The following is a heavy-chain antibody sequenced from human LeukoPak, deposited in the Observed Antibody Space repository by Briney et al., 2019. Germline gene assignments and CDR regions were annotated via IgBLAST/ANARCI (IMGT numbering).Heavy chain of an antibody. CDR1: GYTFTSYY. J-gene: IGHJ6*03. Sequence: ASVKVSCKASGYTFTSYYMHWVRQAPGQGLEWMGIINPSGGSTSYAQKFQGRVTMTRDMSTSTAYMELSRLRSDDTAVYYCASSGWELYYYYYYMDVWGKGTTVTVSS. D-gene: IGHD6-19*01. V-gene: IGHV1-46*01. CDR3: ASSGWELYYYYYYMDV. CDR2: INPSGGST.